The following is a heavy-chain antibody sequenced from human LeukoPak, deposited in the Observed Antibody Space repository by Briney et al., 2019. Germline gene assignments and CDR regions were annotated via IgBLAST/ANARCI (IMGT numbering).Heavy chain of an antibody. Sequence: GGSLRLSCAASGFTFSSYDMHWVRQATGKGLEWVSAIGTAGDTYYPDSVKGRFTISRDNSKNTMYLQMSSLRTEDTAVYFCANDATQQQLSNLFYGMDVWGQGTTVTVSS. CDR2: IGTAGDT. D-gene: IGHD6-13*01. CDR1: GFTFSSYD. J-gene: IGHJ6*02. CDR3: ANDATQQQLSNLFYGMDV. V-gene: IGHV3-13*01.